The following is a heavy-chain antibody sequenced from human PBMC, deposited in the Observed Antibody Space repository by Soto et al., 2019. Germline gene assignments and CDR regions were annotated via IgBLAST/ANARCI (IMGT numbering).Heavy chain of an antibody. CDR3: ARPTSTVYSI. V-gene: IGHV4-34*01. Sequence: SETLSLTCAVYGGSFSGYYWSWIRQPPGKGLEWIGEINHSGSTNYNPSLKSRVTISVDTSKNQFSLKLSSVTAADTAVYYCARPTSTVYSIWGQGTLVSVSS. J-gene: IGHJ4*02. D-gene: IGHD4-17*01. CDR2: INHSGST. CDR1: GGSFSGYY.